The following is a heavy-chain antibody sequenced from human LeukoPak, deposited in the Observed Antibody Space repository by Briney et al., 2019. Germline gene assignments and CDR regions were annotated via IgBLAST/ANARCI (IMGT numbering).Heavy chain of an antibody. J-gene: IGHJ4*02. CDR3: ARGGASSRYSGY. Sequence: PSETLSLTCTVSGGSISGHYWSWIRQPPGKGLEWIGFVSYSGNTNYNPSLNGRVTISLDTSKSQFSLSLNPVTAADTAVYFCARGGASSRYSGYWGQGTLVTVSS. CDR2: VSYSGNT. V-gene: IGHV4-59*11. CDR1: GGSISGHY. D-gene: IGHD1-26*01.